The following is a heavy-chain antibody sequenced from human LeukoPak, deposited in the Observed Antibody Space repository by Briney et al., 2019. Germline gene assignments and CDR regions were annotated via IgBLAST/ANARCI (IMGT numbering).Heavy chain of an antibody. CDR1: GYTFTAYY. J-gene: IGHJ5*02. V-gene: IGHV1-2*02. Sequence: ASVKVSCKASGYTFTAYYMHWVRQAPGQGLEGMGWIDSKNGDTKYAQKFQSRLTITRDTSIGIAYMELRSLTSDDTAVYCASEAYCSGGRCSVQRVASWGQGTPVTVSS. CDR3: ASEAYCSGGRCSVQRVAS. CDR2: IDSKNGDT. D-gene: IGHD2-15*01.